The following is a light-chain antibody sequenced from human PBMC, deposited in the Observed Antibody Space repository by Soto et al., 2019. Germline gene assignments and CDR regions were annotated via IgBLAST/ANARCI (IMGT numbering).Light chain of an antibody. J-gene: IGLJ3*02. CDR3: ASWDVRLNAWV. V-gene: IGLV1-44*01. CDR1: SSNIGSNA. Sequence: QSVLTQPPSASGTPGQRVTISCSGSSSNIGSNAVNWYQQLPGTAPKLLIYTFAHRPSGVPDRFSGSKSGTSASLAISGLQAEDEADYYCASWDVRLNAWVFGGGTKLTVL. CDR2: TFA.